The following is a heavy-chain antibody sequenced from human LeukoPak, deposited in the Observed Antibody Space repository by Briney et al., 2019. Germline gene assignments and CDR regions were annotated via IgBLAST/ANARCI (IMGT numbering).Heavy chain of an antibody. D-gene: IGHD2-21*02. CDR1: GFTFSSYA. J-gene: IGHJ4*02. V-gene: IGHV3-23*01. Sequence: GGSLRLSCAASGFTFSSYAMSWVRQAPGKGLEWVSAISGSGGSTYYADSVKGRFTISRDNSKNTLYLQMNSLRAEDTAVYYCAKGYCGGDCYSRWVFDYWGQGTLVTVSS. CDR2: ISGSGGST. CDR3: AKGYCGGDCYSRWVFDY.